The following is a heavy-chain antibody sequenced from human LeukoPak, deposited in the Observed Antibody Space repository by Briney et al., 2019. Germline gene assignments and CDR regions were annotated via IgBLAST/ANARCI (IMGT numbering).Heavy chain of an antibody. Sequence: GGSLRLSCVVSGFTFSDYYMSWIRQAPGKGLEWVSYISSTGGTIDYTDSVKGRFTISRDNAKNSLYLQMNSLRAEDTAVYYCARDLMKSSWYPYYFDYWGQGALGTVSS. CDR2: ISSTGGTI. CDR3: ARDLMKSSWYPYYFDY. V-gene: IGHV3-11*01. CDR1: GFTFSDYY. J-gene: IGHJ4*02. D-gene: IGHD6-13*01.